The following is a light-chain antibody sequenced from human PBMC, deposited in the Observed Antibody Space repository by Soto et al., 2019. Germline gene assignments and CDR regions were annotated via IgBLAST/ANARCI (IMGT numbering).Light chain of an antibody. Sequence: ELVMTQSPATLSVSPGARATLSCRASQSVSSNLAWYQQKPGQAPRLLIYGASTRATGIPARFSGSGSGTEFTLTISSLQPDDFATYYCQQYNSLITFGQGTRLEIK. CDR3: QQYNSLIT. V-gene: IGKV3-15*01. CDR2: GAS. CDR1: QSVSSN. J-gene: IGKJ5*01.